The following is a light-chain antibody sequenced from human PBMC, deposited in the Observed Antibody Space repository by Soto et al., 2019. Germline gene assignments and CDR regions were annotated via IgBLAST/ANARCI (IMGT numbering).Light chain of an antibody. CDR2: DAS. CDR1: QDISNY. Sequence: DIQMTQYPSSLSASVADRVTITCQASQDISNYLNWYQQKPEKAPYLLIYDASNLDTGVPSRFSGIGVGADFTCTVSRRQPEEIAPDYCQPYDRLPLTVGGGNKWEFK. V-gene: IGKV1-33*01. J-gene: IGKJ4*02. CDR3: QPYDRLPLT.